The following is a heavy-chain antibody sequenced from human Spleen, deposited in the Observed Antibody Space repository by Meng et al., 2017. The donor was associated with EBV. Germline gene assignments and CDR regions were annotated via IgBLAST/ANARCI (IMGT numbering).Heavy chain of an antibody. D-gene: IGHD6-13*01. CDR3: ARVTLPGYFDY. CDR1: GYMFSSYS. Sequence: QGQLVQSGAEVKKPGASVKVSCKASGYMFSSYSVSWVRQAPGRGLEWMGMISGYNGNTNYAQKFQGRVTMTTDSSTSTAYMELRSLRSDDTAVYFCARVTLPGYFDYWGQG. V-gene: IGHV1-18*01. CDR2: ISGYNGNT. J-gene: IGHJ4*02.